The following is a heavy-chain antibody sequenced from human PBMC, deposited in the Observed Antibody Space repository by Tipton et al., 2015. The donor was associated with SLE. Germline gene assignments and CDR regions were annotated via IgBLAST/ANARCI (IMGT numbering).Heavy chain of an antibody. CDR1: GGSISSGSYY. Sequence: TLSLTCTVSGGSISSGSYYWSWIRQPAGKGLEWIGYIYTSGSTNYNPSLKSRVTISVDTSKNQFSLKLSSVAAADTAVYYCARGPLLDLWGRGTLVTVSS. CDR2: IYTSGST. CDR3: ARGPLLDL. V-gene: IGHV4-61*09. J-gene: IGHJ2*01. D-gene: IGHD5/OR15-5a*01.